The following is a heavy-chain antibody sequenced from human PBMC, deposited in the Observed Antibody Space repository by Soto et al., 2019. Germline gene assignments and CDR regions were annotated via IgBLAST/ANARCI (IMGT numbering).Heavy chain of an antibody. D-gene: IGHD1-20*01. Sequence: QAQLRQSGAAVKKPGSSVKVSCKASGGTFSGYAINWVRQAPGQGLEWMGGIIPLLGITDFGEKFQGRITIAAVERTGTAYMDLRGLRSEDTAVYYCARDPRSITSTTSSEDFQHWGQGTLVSVSS. CDR1: GGTFSGYA. CDR3: ARDPRSITSTTSSEDFQH. V-gene: IGHV1-69*01. J-gene: IGHJ1*01. CDR2: IIPLLGIT.